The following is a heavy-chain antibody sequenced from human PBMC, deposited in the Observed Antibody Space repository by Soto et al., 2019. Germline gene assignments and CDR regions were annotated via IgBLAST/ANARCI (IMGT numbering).Heavy chain of an antibody. D-gene: IGHD2-15*01. Sequence: QVQLQESGPGLVKPSQTLSLTCTVSGGSISSGGYYWSWIRQHPGKGLEWIGYIYYSGSTYYNPSLKSRVTISVDTSKNQFSLKLSSVTSADTPVYYCARVYCSGGSCYEFDYWGQGTLVTVSS. J-gene: IGHJ4*02. CDR3: ARVYCSGGSCYEFDY. V-gene: IGHV4-31*03. CDR1: GGSISSGGYY. CDR2: IYYSGST.